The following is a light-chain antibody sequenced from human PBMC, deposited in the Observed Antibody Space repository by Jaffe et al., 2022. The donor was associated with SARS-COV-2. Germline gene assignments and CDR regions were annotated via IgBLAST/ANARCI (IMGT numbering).Light chain of an antibody. CDR2: RSN. CDR3: AAWDDSLSVVV. J-gene: IGLJ2*01. Sequence: QSVLTQPPSASGTPGQRVTISCSGSSSNIGSNYVYWYQQLPGTAPKLLIYRSNQRPSGVPDQFSGSKSGTSASLAISGLRSEDEADYYCAAWDDSLSVVVFGGGTKLTVL. V-gene: IGLV1-47*01. CDR1: SSNIGSNY.